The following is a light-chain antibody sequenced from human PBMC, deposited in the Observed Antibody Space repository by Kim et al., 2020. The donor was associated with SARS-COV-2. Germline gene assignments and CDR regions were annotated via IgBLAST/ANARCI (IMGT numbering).Light chain of an antibody. CDR2: DAS. V-gene: IGLV7-46*01. J-gene: IGLJ3*02. CDR1: TGAVTSGHY. Sequence: PGGTATLTGGSSTGAVTSGHYSFWFQQKPGQAPRTLMYDASNKHSWTPARFSGSLLGGKAALTLSGAQPEDEAEYYCLLSYSGAWVFGGGTQLTVL. CDR3: LLSYSGAWV.